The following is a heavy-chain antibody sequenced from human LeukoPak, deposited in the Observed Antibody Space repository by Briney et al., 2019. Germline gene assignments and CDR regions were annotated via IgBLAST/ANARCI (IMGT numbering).Heavy chain of an antibody. Sequence: GGSLRLSCEASGFTFSMYSMARVRQAPGKGLEWVSVINDRGGYIQDADSVKGRFTISRDNSQNTLFLQMNSLRDEDTAVYYCVRERDRGIEVADDFDYWGQGTLVTVSS. V-gene: IGHV3-23*01. CDR2: INDRGGYI. CDR1: GFTFSMYS. J-gene: IGHJ4*02. CDR3: VRERDRGIEVADDFDY. D-gene: IGHD6-19*01.